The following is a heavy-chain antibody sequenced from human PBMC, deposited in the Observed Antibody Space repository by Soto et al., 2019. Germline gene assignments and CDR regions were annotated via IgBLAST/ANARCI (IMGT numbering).Heavy chain of an antibody. J-gene: IGHJ4*02. V-gene: IGHV4-30-4*01. CDR1: GGSISSGDYY. D-gene: IGHD4-17*01. Sequence: SETLSLTCTVSGGSISSGDYYWSWIRQPPGKGLEWIGYIYYSGSTYYNPSLKSRVTISVDTSKNQFSLKLSSVTAADTAVYYCARGYPRGYGGNFFDYWGQGTLVTVSS. CDR3: ARGYPRGYGGNFFDY. CDR2: IYYSGST.